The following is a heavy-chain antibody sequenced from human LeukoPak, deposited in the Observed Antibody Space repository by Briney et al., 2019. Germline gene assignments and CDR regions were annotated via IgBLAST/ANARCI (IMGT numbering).Heavy chain of an antibody. J-gene: IGHJ4*02. CDR1: GFTFSNAW. CDR2: IKRKSDGGTT. V-gene: IGHV3-15*01. Sequence: PGGSLRLSCAASGFTFSNAWMTWVRQVPGKGLEWVGRIKRKSDGGTTDYAAPVKGRFTISRDDSKTMLYLQMNNLKTEDTSVYYCTTSGGGWDYFDFWGQGTLVTVSS. CDR3: TTSGGGWDYFDF. D-gene: IGHD6-19*01.